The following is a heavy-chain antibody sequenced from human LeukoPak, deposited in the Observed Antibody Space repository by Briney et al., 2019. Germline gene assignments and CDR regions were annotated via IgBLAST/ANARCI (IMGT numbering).Heavy chain of an antibody. CDR2: ISGSGGST. CDR3: AKDYGNGWYYFDY. D-gene: IGHD6-19*01. CDR1: GFTFSSYA. Sequence: GGSLRLSCAASGFTFSSYAMSWVRQAPGKGLEWVSAISGSGGSTYYADSVKGRFTISRDNSKSTLYLQMNSLRADDTAIYYCAKDYGNGWYYFDYWGQGTLVTVSS. V-gene: IGHV3-23*01. J-gene: IGHJ4*02.